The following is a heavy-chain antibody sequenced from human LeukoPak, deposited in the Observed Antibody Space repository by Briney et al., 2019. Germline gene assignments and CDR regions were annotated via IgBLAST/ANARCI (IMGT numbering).Heavy chain of an antibody. CDR3: AEDQQLEPFHY. Sequence: GGSLRLSCAASGLTFSNYGMHWVRQAPGKGLEWVAFIQFDGGDIFYTDSVEGRFTISRDNSKNTLFLQMNSLRTDDTAMYYCAEDQQLEPFHYWGRGTLVTVSS. CDR1: GLTFSNYG. J-gene: IGHJ4*02. D-gene: IGHD1-1*01. V-gene: IGHV3-30*02. CDR2: IQFDGGDI.